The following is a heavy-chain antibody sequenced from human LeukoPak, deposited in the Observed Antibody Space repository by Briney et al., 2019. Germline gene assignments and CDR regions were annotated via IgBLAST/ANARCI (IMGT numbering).Heavy chain of an antibody. CDR2: IYYSGST. CDR1: GGSISSYY. CDR3: ARVIPGNYGDYERYNWFDP. Sequence: SETLSLTCTVSGGSISSYYWSWIRQPPGKGLEWIGYIYYSGSTNYNPSLKSRVTMSVDTSKNQFSLKLSSVTAADTAVYYCARVIPGNYGDYERYNWFDPWGQGTLVTVSS. J-gene: IGHJ5*02. D-gene: IGHD4-17*01. V-gene: IGHV4-59*12.